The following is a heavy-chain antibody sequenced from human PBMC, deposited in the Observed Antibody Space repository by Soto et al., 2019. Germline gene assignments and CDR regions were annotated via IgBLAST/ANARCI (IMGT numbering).Heavy chain of an antibody. J-gene: IGHJ4*02. Sequence: TLSLTCTVSGGSISSGDYYGSWIRQPPGKGLEWIAYIYYSGSTYYNPSLRSRVSISVDTSKNQFSLKLSSVTAADTAMYYCARDISGSSFDSWGQGTLVTVSS. CDR1: GGSISSGDYY. V-gene: IGHV4-30-4*01. CDR2: IYYSGST. D-gene: IGHD3-22*01. CDR3: ARDISGSSFDS.